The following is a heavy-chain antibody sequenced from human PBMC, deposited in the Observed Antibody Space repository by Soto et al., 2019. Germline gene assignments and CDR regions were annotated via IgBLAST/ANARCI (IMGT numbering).Heavy chain of an antibody. CDR2: INAGNGNT. CDR3: ATGDHGGNSN. J-gene: IGHJ4*02. Sequence: QVQLVQSGAEVRKPGASVKVSCKTSGYTFTRYPIHWVRQAPGQRPEWMAWINAGNGNTKYSQKFQGRVSITSDTSATTAYMELNSLTSDDTGVDYCATGDHGGNSNWGQGTLVTVSS. D-gene: IGHD2-21*02. CDR1: GYTFTRYP. V-gene: IGHV1-3*01.